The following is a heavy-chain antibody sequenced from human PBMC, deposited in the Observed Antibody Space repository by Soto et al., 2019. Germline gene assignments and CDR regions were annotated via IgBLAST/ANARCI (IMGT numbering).Heavy chain of an antibody. V-gene: IGHV1-69*06. CDR1: GGTFSSYA. J-gene: IGHJ6*02. D-gene: IGHD6-19*01. CDR2: IIPIFGTA. CDR3: SRGAVAGTRYYYYNGMAV. Sequence: QVQLVQSGAEVKKPGSSVEVSCKASGGTFSSYAISWVRQAPGQGLEWMGGIIPIFGTANYAQKFQGRVTITADKSTRTAYMEMRSLRSEDTAVYYCSRGAVAGTRYYYYNGMAVWGQGTTVTVSS.